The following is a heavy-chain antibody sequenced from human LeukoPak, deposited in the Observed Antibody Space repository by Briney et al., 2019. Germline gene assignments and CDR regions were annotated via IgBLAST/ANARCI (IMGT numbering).Heavy chain of an antibody. CDR3: TTDPAPYSSSSGY. V-gene: IGHV3-15*01. Sequence: GGSLRLFCAASGFTFSNAWMSWVRQAPGKGLEWVGRIKSKTDGGTTDYAAPVKGRFTISRDDSKNTLYLQMNSLKTEDTAVYYCTTDPAPYSSSSGYWGQGTLVTVSS. CDR2: IKSKTDGGTT. J-gene: IGHJ4*02. CDR1: GFTFSNAW. D-gene: IGHD6-13*01.